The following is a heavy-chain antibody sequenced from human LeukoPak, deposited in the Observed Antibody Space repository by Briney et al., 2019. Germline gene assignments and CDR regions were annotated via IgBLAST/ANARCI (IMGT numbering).Heavy chain of an antibody. V-gene: IGHV3-30-3*01. CDR3: ARDPRLGAPGNYVDY. D-gene: IGHD5-12*01. Sequence: GSLRLSCAASGFTFSSYAMQWVRQAPGKGLEWVAIISHDESNKFYADSVKGRVTISRDNSKDTLYLQMNSLTTEDTAIYYCARDPRLGAPGNYVDYWGQGTLVTVSS. CDR1: GFTFSSYA. J-gene: IGHJ4*02. CDR2: ISHDESNK.